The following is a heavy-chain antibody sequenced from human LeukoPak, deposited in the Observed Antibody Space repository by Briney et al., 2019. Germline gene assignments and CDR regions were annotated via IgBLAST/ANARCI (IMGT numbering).Heavy chain of an antibody. D-gene: IGHD6-19*01. J-gene: IGHJ4*02. CDR3: AKRIAVAGHFDY. Sequence: PGGSLRLSCAASGFTLSSYAMSWVRQAPGKGLEWVSAISGSGGSTYYADSVKGRFTISRDNSKNTLYLQMNSLRAEDTAVYYCAKRIAVAGHFDYWGQGTLVTVSS. CDR1: GFTLSSYA. CDR2: ISGSGGST. V-gene: IGHV3-23*01.